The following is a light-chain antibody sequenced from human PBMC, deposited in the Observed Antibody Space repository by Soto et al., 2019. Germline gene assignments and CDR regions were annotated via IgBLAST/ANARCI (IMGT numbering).Light chain of an antibody. J-gene: IGLJ1*01. CDR2: EVS. V-gene: IGLV2-14*01. CDR1: SSDLGAYTS. CDR3: TSYTGDDRSYV. Sequence: QSALTQPASVSGSPGHSITISCTGTSSDLGAYTSVSWYQQHPGKAPKLMISEVSLRISEVDDRVSGSEAANTASLTISGLQAEDEAHYYCTSYTGDDRSYVFGTGAKVTVL.